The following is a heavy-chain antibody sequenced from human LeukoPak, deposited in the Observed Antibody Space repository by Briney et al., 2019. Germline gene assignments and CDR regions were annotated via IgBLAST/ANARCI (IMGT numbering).Heavy chain of an antibody. V-gene: IGHV1-8*01. CDR1: GYTFTSYD. Sequence: ASVKVSCKASGYTFTSYDINWVRQATGQGLEWMGWMNPNSGNTGYAQKFQGRVTMTRNTSISTAYMELSSLRSEDTAVYYCAGLGAGTTFDYYCGMDVWGQGTTVTVSS. CDR2: MNPNSGNT. J-gene: IGHJ6*02. CDR3: AGLGAGTTFDYYCGMDV. D-gene: IGHD1-1*01.